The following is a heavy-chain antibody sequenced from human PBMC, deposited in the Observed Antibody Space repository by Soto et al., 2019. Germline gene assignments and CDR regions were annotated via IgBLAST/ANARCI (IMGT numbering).Heavy chain of an antibody. CDR1: GGSISSGGYY. V-gene: IGHV4-31*03. Sequence: QVQLQESGPGLVKPSQTLSLTCTVSGGSISSGGYYWSWIRQHPGKGLEWIGYIYYSGSTYYNPSLKRRVTISVDTSKNQFSLKLSSVTAADTAVYYCAQSTRSSGYVFDYWGQGTLVTVSS. J-gene: IGHJ4*02. CDR2: IYYSGST. D-gene: IGHD3-22*01. CDR3: AQSTRSSGYVFDY.